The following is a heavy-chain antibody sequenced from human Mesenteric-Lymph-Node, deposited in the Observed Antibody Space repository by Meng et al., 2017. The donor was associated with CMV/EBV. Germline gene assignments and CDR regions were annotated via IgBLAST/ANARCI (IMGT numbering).Heavy chain of an antibody. CDR3: ARGGAGLNWFDP. V-gene: IGHV4-61*01. D-gene: IGHD1-26*01. CDR1: GYSISSGYY. J-gene: IGHJ5*02. Sequence: SETLSLTCTVSGYSISSGYYWGWIRQLPGKGLEWIGYIYYSGSTNYNPSLKSRVTISVDTSKKLFSLKLSSVTAADTAVYYCARGGAGLNWFDPWGQGTLVTVSS. CDR2: IYYSGST.